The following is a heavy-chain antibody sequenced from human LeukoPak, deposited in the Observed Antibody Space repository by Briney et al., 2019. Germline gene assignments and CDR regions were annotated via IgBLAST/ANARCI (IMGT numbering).Heavy chain of an antibody. CDR2: IYNSGST. CDR1: GGSISSGGYY. Sequence: SQTLSLTCTVSGGSISSGGYYWSWIRQPPGKGLEWIGYIYNSGSTTYNPSLKSRVSISVDTSKNQFSLNLSSVTAADTALYYCARDKSWNYGGFDYWGQGTLVTVSS. D-gene: IGHD1-7*01. J-gene: IGHJ4*02. CDR3: ARDKSWNYGGFDY. V-gene: IGHV4-61*08.